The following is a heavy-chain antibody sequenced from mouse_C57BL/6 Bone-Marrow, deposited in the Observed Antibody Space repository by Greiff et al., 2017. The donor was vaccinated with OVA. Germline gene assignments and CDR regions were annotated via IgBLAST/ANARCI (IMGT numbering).Heavy chain of an antibody. CDR2: IDPENGDT. CDR1: GFNIKDDY. J-gene: IGHJ1*03. Sequence: VQLQQSGAELVRPGASVKLSCPASGFNIKDDYMHWVKQRPEQGLEWIGWIDPENGDTEYASKFQGKATITADTSSNTAYLQLSSLTSEDTAVYYCTKDDVWYFDVWGTGTTVTVSS. V-gene: IGHV14-4*01. D-gene: IGHD2-12*01. CDR3: TKDDVWYFDV.